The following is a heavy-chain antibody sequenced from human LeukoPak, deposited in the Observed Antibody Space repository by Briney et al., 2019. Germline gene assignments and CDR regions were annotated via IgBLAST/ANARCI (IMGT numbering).Heavy chain of an antibody. J-gene: IGHJ4*02. D-gene: IGHD5-12*01. CDR3: ANGFYFDY. Sequence: PGGSLRLSCAASGFTFSSYAMSWVRQAPGKGLEWVSAIIGSGGSTYYSDSVKGRFTISRDNSKNTLYLQMNSLRAEDTAVYYRANGFYFDYWGQGTLVTVSS. V-gene: IGHV3-23*01. CDR2: IIGSGGST. CDR1: GFTFSSYA.